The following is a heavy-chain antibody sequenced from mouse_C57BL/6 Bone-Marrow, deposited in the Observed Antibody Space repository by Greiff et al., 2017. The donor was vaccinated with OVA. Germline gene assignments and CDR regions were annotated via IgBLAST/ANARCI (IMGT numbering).Heavy chain of an antibody. D-gene: IGHD1-1*01. J-gene: IGHJ2*01. CDR1: GYTFTDYE. CDR2: IDPETGGT. CDR3: TRSGITTVVATDYYDD. V-gene: IGHV1-15*01. Sequence: VHLVESGAELVRPGASVTLSCKASGYTFTDYEMHWVKQTPVHGLEWIGAIDPETGGTAYNQKFKGKAILTADKSSSTAYMELRILTSEDSADYYCTRSGITTVVATDYYDDGGQGTTLTVSS.